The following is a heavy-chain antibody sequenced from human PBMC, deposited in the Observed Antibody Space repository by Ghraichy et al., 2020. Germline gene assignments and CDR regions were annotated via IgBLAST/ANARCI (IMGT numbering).Heavy chain of an antibody. CDR2: ISSSSSYI. CDR1: GFTFSSYS. Sequence: GGSLRLSCAASGFTFSSYSMNWVRQAPGKGLEWVSSISSSSSYIYYADAVQGRFTISRDNAKNSLYLQMNSLRAEDTAVYYCARGLYVDTAMVPVFDHWGQGTLVTDPS. V-gene: IGHV3-21*01. D-gene: IGHD5-18*01. CDR3: ARGLYVDTAMVPVFDH. J-gene: IGHJ4*02.